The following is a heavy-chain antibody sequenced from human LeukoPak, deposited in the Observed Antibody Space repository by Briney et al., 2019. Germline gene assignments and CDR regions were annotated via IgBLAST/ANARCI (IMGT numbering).Heavy chain of an antibody. J-gene: IGHJ4*02. D-gene: IGHD3-10*01. CDR3: AKDRSYYGSGSDY. CDR1: GFTFSSYG. CDR2: ISGSGGST. Sequence: PGGSLRLSCAASGFTFSSYGMSWVRQAPGKGLEWVSAISGSGGSTYYADSVKGRFTISRDNSKNTLYLQMNSLRAEDTAVYYCAKDRSYYGSGSDYWGQGTLVTVSS. V-gene: IGHV3-23*01.